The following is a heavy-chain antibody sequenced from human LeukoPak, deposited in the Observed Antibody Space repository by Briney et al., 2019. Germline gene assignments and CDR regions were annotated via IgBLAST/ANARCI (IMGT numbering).Heavy chain of an antibody. CDR3: ARDAPYCGGDCYSGVVDY. CDR1: GFTFSSYA. CDR2: ISYDGSNK. Sequence: GGSLRLSCAASGFTFSSYAMHWVRQAPGKGLEWVAVISYDGSNKYYADSVKGRFTISRDNSKNTLYLQMNSLRAEDTAVCYCARDAPYCGGDCYSGVVDYWGQGTLVTVSS. V-gene: IGHV3-30-3*01. J-gene: IGHJ4*02. D-gene: IGHD2-21*02.